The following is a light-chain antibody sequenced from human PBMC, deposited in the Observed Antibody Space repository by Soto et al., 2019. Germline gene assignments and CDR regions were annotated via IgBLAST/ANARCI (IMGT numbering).Light chain of an antibody. CDR1: QYINTR. V-gene: IGKV3-20*01. CDR3: QQYGSSGT. J-gene: IGKJ1*01. Sequence: EIVLTQSPATLSSFPGDRVTLSCRASQYINTRLAWYQHRPGQAPRLLIYGASTRATGIPDRFSGGGSETDFILTISRVEPEDFAVYYCQQYGSSGTFGQGTKVDIK. CDR2: GAS.